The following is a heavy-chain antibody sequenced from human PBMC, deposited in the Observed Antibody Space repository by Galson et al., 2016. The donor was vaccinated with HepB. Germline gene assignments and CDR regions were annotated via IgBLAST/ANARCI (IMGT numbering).Heavy chain of an antibody. D-gene: IGHD2-2*01. CDR1: GYDFSSHW. Sequence: QSGAEVKKPGESLKISCKGSGYDFSSHWIAWVRQVPGKGLEWMGIIYPGDSDPRYSPSFQDQVTISADKSISSAYLQWSSLKASDTAMYYCARQGLAPAEIWGQGTMVTVSS. J-gene: IGHJ3*02. V-gene: IGHV5-51*01. CDR3: ARQGLAPAEI. CDR2: IYPGDSDP.